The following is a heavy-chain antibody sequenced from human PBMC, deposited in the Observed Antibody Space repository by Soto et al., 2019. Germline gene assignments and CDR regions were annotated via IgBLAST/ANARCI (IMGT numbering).Heavy chain of an antibody. CDR3: VHSRCGGDCLRSYSSHYYYGMDV. CDR2: IYWDNDK. CDR1: GFSLSTGGVG. J-gene: IGHJ6*02. D-gene: IGHD2-21*02. Sequence: ESGPRLVNPTQTLTLTCTFSGFSLSTGGVGVGWIRQPPGKALEWLALIYWDNDKRYSPSLKSRLTVTKDTSKNQVVLTMTNMDPVDTATYYCVHSRCGGDCLRSYSSHYYYGMDVWGQGT. V-gene: IGHV2-5*02.